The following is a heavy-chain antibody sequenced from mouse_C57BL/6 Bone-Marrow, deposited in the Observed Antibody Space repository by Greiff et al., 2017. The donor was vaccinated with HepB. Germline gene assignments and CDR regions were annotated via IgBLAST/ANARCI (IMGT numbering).Heavy chain of an antibody. CDR2: INPNNGGT. V-gene: IGHV1-22*01. CDR3: ANYYGSSYSPFAY. Sequence: VQLQQSGPELVKPGASVKMSCKASGYTFTDYNMHWVKQSHGKSLEWIGYINPNNGGTSYNQKFKGKATLTVNKSSSTAYMELRSLTSEDSAVYYCANYYGSSYSPFAYWGQGTLVTVSA. J-gene: IGHJ3*01. D-gene: IGHD1-1*01. CDR1: GYTFTDYN.